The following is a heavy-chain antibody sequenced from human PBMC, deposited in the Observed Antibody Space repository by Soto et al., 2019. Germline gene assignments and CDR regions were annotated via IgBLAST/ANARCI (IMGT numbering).Heavy chain of an antibody. Sequence: GGSLRLSCAASGFTFSSYGMHWVRQAPGKGLEWVAVISYDGSNKYYADSVKGRFTISRDNSKNTLYLQMNSLRAEDTAVYYCAKDVTSPPVAIYDSYGMDVWGPGTTVTVSS. CDR2: ISYDGSNK. V-gene: IGHV3-30*18. CDR3: AKDVTSPPVAIYDSYGMDV. D-gene: IGHD3-3*01. J-gene: IGHJ6*02. CDR1: GFTFSSYG.